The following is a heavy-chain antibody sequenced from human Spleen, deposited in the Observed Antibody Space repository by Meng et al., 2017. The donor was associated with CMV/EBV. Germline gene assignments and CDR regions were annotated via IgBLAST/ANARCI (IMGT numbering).Heavy chain of an antibody. CDR1: GYPFTSFA. CDR2: INTNTGDP. Sequence: VSFTTSGYPFTSFAVTWVRQAPGQGLEWLGWINTNTGDPTYAQGFTGRFVFSLDTSVSTTYLQISSLKAEDTAVYYCARFRSGYCFDCWGQGTLSPSPQ. D-gene: IGHD6-19*01. CDR3: ARFRSGYCFDC. V-gene: IGHV7-4-1*02. J-gene: IGHJ4*02.